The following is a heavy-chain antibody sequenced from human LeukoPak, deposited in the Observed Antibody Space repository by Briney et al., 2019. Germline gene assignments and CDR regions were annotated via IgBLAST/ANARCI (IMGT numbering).Heavy chain of an antibody. CDR3: AALLRYFDWLLSGDAFDI. V-gene: IGHV3-66*01. CDR1: GFTVSSNY. J-gene: IGHJ3*02. D-gene: IGHD3-9*01. Sequence: GGSLRLSCAASGFTVSSNYMSWVRQAPGKGLEWVSVIYSGGSTYYADSVKGRFTISRDNSKNTLYLQMNSLRAEDTAVYYCAALLRYFDWLLSGDAFDIWGQGTMVTVSS. CDR2: IYSGGST.